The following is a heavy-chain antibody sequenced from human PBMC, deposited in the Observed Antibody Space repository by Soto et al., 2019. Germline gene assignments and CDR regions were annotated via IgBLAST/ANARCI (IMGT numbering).Heavy chain of an antibody. V-gene: IGHV3-48*02. CDR3: ARVSSSGWYGRGYFDY. Sequence: EVQLVESGGGLVQPGGSLRLSCPASGFTFSSYSMNWVRQAPGKGLEWVSYISSSSSTIYYADSVKGRFTISRDNARNSLYLQMNSLRDEDTAVYYCARVSSSGWYGRGYFDYWGQGTLVTVSS. J-gene: IGHJ4*02. D-gene: IGHD6-19*01. CDR2: ISSSSSTI. CDR1: GFTFSSYS.